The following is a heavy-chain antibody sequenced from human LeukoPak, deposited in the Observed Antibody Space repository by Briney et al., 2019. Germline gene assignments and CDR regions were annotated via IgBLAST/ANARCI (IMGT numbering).Heavy chain of an antibody. V-gene: IGHV3-7*01. Sequence: PGGSLRLSCAASGFTFSGYRMNWVRQAPGKGLEWVAYIKQDGSEKYYVDSVKGRFTISRDNAKNSLYQQMNSLGAEDTAVYYCASGRPFDYWGQGTLVTVSS. CDR2: IKQDGSEK. CDR3: ASGRPFDY. D-gene: IGHD1-26*01. CDR1: GFTFSGYR. J-gene: IGHJ4*02.